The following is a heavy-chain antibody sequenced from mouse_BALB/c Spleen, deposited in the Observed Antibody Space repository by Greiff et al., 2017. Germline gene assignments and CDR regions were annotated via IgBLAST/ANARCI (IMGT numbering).Heavy chain of an antibody. CDR1: GFTFSSYA. Sequence: EVQLVESGGGLVKPGGSLKLSCAASGFTFSSYAMSWVRQSPEKRLEWVAEISSGGSYTYYPDTVTGRFTISRDNAKNTLYLEMSSLRSEDTAMYYCARVGDGYYVRFAYWGQGTLVTVSA. J-gene: IGHJ3*01. D-gene: IGHD2-3*01. CDR3: ARVGDGYYVRFAY. CDR2: ISSGGSYT. V-gene: IGHV5-9-4*01.